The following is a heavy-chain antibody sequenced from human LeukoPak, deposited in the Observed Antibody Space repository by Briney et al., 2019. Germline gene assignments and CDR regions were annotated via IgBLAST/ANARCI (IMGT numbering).Heavy chain of an antibody. V-gene: IGHV4-59*01. CDR1: GGSISSYY. Sequence: SETLSLTCTVSGGSISSYYWSWIRQPPGKGLEWIGYIYYSGGTNYKSSLKSRVTISVDTSKNQFALKLRSVTAADTAVYYCARTTEGGYSYGYFYYYYMDVWGKGTTVTISS. CDR2: IYYSGGT. D-gene: IGHD5-18*01. CDR3: ARTTEGGYSYGYFYYYYMDV. J-gene: IGHJ6*03.